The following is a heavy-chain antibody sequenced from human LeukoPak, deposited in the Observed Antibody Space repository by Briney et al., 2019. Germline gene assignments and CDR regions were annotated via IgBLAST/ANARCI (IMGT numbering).Heavy chain of an antibody. CDR2: IYPCDSDA. D-gene: IGHD5-24*01. CDR1: GSRFTSYW. J-gene: IGHJ4*02. V-gene: IGHV5-51*01. CDR3: ASRKKGMATAGFDY. Sequence: GEPLKISCKGSGSRFTSYWIGWVRQLPGKGLEWMGIIYPCDSDARYSPSFHGRVTSSVDKSISTAYLQWSSLKASYTAMYYCASRKKGMATAGFDYWAQGTLVTVSS.